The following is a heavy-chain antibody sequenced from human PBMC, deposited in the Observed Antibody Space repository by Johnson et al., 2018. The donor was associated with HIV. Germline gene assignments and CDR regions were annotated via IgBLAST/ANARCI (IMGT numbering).Heavy chain of an antibody. D-gene: IGHD6-13*01. CDR3: ARVNGITAIRAEWDAFDI. J-gene: IGHJ3*02. CDR2: IYSGGTT. Sequence: VQLVESGGGVVQPGGSLRLSCAASGFTVSSNYMSWVRQAPGKGLEWVSLIYSGGTTYYADSVKGRLIISRDNAKNSLYLQMNSLRAEDTAVYYCARVNGITAIRAEWDAFDIWGQGTMVTVSS. V-gene: IGHV3-66*01. CDR1: GFTVSSNY.